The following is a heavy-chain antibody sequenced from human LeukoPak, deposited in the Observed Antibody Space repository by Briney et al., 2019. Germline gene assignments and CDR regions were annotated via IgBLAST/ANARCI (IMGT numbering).Heavy chain of an antibody. J-gene: IGHJ4*02. CDR2: ISYDGSNK. CDR1: GFTFSSYA. CDR3: ARMGYRYGSGSYFRGYLDY. D-gene: IGHD3-10*01. Sequence: GGSLRLSCAASGFTFSSYAMHWVRQAPGKGLEWVAVISYDGSNKYYADSVKGRFTISRDNSKNTLYLQMSSLRAEDTAVYYCARMGYRYGSGSYFRGYLDYWGQGTLVTVSS. V-gene: IGHV3-30*15.